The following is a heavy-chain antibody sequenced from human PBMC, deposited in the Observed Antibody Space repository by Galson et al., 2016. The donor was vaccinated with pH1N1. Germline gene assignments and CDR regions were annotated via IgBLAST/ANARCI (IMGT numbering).Heavy chain of an antibody. Sequence: SVKVSCKASGGTIFNSFAFSWVRQAPGQGLEWMGGIMPMFDTSNYAQKFQGRIIMTVDRPTSTVDMEVSSLRYEDTAIYYCASFTTRTTGDYWGQGTLVTVST. J-gene: IGHJ4*02. CDR1: GGTIFNSFA. CDR3: ASFTTRTTGDY. CDR2: IMPMFDTS. D-gene: IGHD1-1*01. V-gene: IGHV1-69*06.